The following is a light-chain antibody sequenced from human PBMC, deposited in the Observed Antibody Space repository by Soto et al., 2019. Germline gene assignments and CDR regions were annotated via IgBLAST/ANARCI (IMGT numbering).Light chain of an antibody. CDR1: QSVGTY. CDR3: QQSASTPQT. J-gene: IGKJ4*01. V-gene: IGKV1-39*01. CDR2: VAS. Sequence: DIQMTQSPSSLSASVGDRVTITCRASQSVGTYVSWYQQKEGKAPKLLINVASTLQSGVASTVSGSGSGTDFTLAISSLQPEDFATYYCQQSASTPQTFGGGTRVEIK.